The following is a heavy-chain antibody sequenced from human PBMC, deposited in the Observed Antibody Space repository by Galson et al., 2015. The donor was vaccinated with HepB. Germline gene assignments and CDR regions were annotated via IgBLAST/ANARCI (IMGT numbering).Heavy chain of an antibody. CDR1: GYSFHTYW. CDR2: IYPGDSEA. Sequence: QSGAEVKKPGESLKISCKGSGYSFHTYWIGWVRQMPGKGLEWMGIIYPGDSEARYSPSFQGQVTFSADKSISTAYLQWSSLKASDTAMYYCATGGYCDTSKCYSFFDYWGQGTLVSVSS. V-gene: IGHV5-51*01. CDR3: ATGGYCDTSKCYSFFDY. J-gene: IGHJ4*02. D-gene: IGHD2-2*03.